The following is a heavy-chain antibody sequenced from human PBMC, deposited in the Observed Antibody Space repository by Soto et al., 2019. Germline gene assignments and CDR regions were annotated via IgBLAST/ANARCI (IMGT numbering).Heavy chain of an antibody. D-gene: IGHD3-10*01. CDR3: ARDLEGSGSHWLGYNYYAMDV. CDR2: ISSEGTTT. V-gene: IGHV3-11*01. CDR1: GFTISDYH. Sequence: GGSLRLSCAASGFTISDYHMTWIRQAPGKGLEWVSYISSEGTTTYYADSVRDRFSISLDNAKNSVYLQMNSLRADDSGVYYCARDLEGSGSHWLGYNYYAMDVWGQGTTVTVSS. J-gene: IGHJ6*02.